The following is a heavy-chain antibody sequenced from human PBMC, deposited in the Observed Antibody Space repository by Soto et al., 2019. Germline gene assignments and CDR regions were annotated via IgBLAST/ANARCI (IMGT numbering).Heavy chain of an antibody. Sequence: EVQLLESGGGLVQPGGSLRLSCAASGFPLSTYGMTWVRQAPGKGVEWVSAITGTGGNTYYVDSVKGRFTSSRDNSKNMLYLQVNSLRVEDTAVYYCARIRGYWYGLDVWGQGTTVTVSS. CDR3: ARIRGYWYGLDV. CDR2: ITGTGGNT. J-gene: IGHJ6*02. V-gene: IGHV3-23*01. CDR1: GFPLSTYG.